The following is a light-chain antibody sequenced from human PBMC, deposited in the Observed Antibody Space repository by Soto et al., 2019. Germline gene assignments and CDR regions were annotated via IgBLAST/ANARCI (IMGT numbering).Light chain of an antibody. CDR2: YDN. J-gene: IGLJ1*01. CDR3: AAWYDRLNANV. V-gene: IGLV1-36*01. Sequence: SVLTLPHAVSAAPGQWVTIVCFVISSKKGNNAVNWYQQLPGQAPKIVIYYDNLLTSGVSDRFSGSKSGISASLAISDLQSDDEADYYCAAWYDRLNANVFAHGTKVTVL. CDR1: SSKKGNNA.